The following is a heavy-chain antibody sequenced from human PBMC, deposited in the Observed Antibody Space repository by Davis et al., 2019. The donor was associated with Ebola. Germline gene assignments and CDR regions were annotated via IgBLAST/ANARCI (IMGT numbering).Heavy chain of an antibody. CDR2: INHSGTT. V-gene: IGHV4-34*01. D-gene: IGHD6-6*01. J-gene: IGHJ5*02. Sequence: MPSESLSLTCPLDGGSFSGYCRSWIHQPPGKGLEWNGEINHSGTTNNNPSLKSRVTITVDTSKTQFSLKLSSVTAADPAVYYCARIAAITRKIRPWGQGTLVTVSS. CDR3: ARIAAITRKIRP. CDR1: GGSFSGYC.